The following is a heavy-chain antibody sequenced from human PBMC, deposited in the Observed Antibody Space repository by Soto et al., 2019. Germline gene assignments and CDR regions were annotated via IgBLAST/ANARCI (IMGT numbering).Heavy chain of an antibody. CDR1: GFTFSNYW. Sequence: EVQLVESGGGLVQPGGSLRLSCAASGFTFSNYWMYWVRQAPGKGLEWVSRINSDGSVASYADSVKGRLTISRDNVKNTLDLQMDSRRAEDTAVYYCARRDCVGGSCYLLAGSFYYYMDAWGKGTTVTVFS. J-gene: IGHJ6*03. CDR2: INSDGSVA. CDR3: ARRDCVGGSCYLLAGSFYYYMDA. D-gene: IGHD2-15*01. V-gene: IGHV3-74*02.